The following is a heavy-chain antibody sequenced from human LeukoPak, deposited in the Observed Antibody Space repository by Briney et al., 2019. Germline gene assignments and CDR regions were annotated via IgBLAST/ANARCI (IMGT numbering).Heavy chain of an antibody. J-gene: IGHJ6*02. CDR2: INPNSGGT. Sequence: WASVKVSCKASGYTFTGYYMHWVRQAPGQGLEWMGWINPNSGGTNYAQKFQGRVTMTRDTSISTAYMELSRLRSDDTAVYYCARVRIGQQLDKYYYYAMDVWGQGTTVTVSS. CDR1: GYTFTGYY. D-gene: IGHD6-13*01. CDR3: ARVRIGQQLDKYYYYAMDV. V-gene: IGHV1-2*02.